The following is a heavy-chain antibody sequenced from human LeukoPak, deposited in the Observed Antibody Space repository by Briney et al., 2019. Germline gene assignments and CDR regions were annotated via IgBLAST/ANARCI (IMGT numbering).Heavy chain of an antibody. CDR2: IYYSGST. D-gene: IGHD5-24*01. J-gene: IGHJ3*02. CDR1: GGSISSYC. Sequence: SETLSLTCTVSGGSISSYCWSWVRQPPGKGLEWIGYIYYSGSTNYNPSLKSRVTISVDTSKNQFSLKLSSVTAADTAVYYCARQFTSADAFDIWGQGTMVTVSS. CDR3: ARQFTSADAFDI. V-gene: IGHV4-59*01.